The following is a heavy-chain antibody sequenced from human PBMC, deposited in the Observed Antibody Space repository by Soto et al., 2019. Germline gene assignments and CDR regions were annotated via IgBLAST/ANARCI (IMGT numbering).Heavy chain of an antibody. D-gene: IGHD1-26*01. J-gene: IGHJ5*02. V-gene: IGHV3-7*01. CDR3: ARDEGFILGAVA. CDR2: MNQDGSEI. Sequence: EVQLVESGGGLAQPGGSLRLSCTVSGLSFSNYWMSWVRQAPGKGLEWVANMNQDGSEIYYVDSVRVRFTISRDNAKNSLYLQMNSLRVEDTAVYYCARDEGFILGAVAWGQGTLVTVSA. CDR1: GLSFSNYW.